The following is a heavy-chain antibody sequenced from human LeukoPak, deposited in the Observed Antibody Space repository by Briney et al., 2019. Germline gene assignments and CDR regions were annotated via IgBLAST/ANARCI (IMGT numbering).Heavy chain of an antibody. V-gene: IGHV4-59*01. J-gene: IGHJ4*02. Sequence: SETLSLTCTVSGASITSNYWNWIRQPPGKGLECIGYFYYSGSDNYNPSLKSRITISVDTSKNQFPLKLSSVTAADTAVYYCVRGYCSGATCYHFDYWGQGTLVTVSS. CDR2: FYYSGSD. CDR1: GASITSNY. CDR3: VRGYCSGATCYHFDY. D-gene: IGHD2-15*01.